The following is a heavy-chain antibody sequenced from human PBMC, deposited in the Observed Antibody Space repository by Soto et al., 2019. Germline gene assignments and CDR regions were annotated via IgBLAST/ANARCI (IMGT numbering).Heavy chain of an antibody. J-gene: IGHJ5*02. Sequence: SETLSLTCTVSGGSISSYYWSWIRQPPGKGLEWIGYIYYSGSTNYNPSLKSRVTISVDTSKNQFSLKLSSVTAADTAVYYCARSPSRYSSSSNWFDPWGQGTLVTVSS. CDR2: IYYSGST. CDR1: GGSISSYY. CDR3: ARSPSRYSSSSNWFDP. V-gene: IGHV4-59*01. D-gene: IGHD6-6*01.